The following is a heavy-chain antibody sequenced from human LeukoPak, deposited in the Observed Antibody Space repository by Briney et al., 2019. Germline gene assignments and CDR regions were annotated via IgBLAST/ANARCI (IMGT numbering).Heavy chain of an antibody. Sequence: SETLSLTCTVSGGSISSYYWSWIRQPPGKGLEWIGYIYYSGSTNYSPSLKSRVTISVDTSKNQFSLKLSSVTAADTAVYYCARDQHGYSYGYYYYYYMDVWGKGTTVTISS. V-gene: IGHV4-59*01. CDR2: IYYSGST. CDR3: ARDQHGYSYGYYYYYYMDV. D-gene: IGHD5-18*01. J-gene: IGHJ6*03. CDR1: GGSISSYY.